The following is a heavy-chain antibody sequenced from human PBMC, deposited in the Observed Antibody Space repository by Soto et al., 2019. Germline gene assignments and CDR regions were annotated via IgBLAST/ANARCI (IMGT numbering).Heavy chain of an antibody. Sequence: EVQLVESGGGLVQPGRSLRLSCAASGFTFDDYAMHWVRQAPGKGLEWVSGISWNSGSIGYADSVKGRFTISRDNAKNSLYLQMNSLRAEDTAVYYCARERIAARPAIYYFDYWGQGTLVTVSS. CDR2: ISWNSGSI. V-gene: IGHV3-9*01. J-gene: IGHJ4*02. CDR3: ARERIAARPAIYYFDY. D-gene: IGHD6-6*01. CDR1: GFTFDDYA.